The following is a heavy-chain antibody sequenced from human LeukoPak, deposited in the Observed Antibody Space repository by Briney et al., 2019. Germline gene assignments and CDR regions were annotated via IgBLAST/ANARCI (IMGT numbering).Heavy chain of an antibody. CDR1: GGSISSYY. CDR3: ARGGYYGSGNDFRFDP. V-gene: IGHV4-59*01. Sequence: PSETLSLTCTVSGGSISSYYWSWIRQPPGKGLEWIGYIYCSGSTNYNPSLKSRVTISVDTSKNQFSLKLTSVTAADTAVYFCARGGYYGSGNDFRFDPWGQGTLVTVSS. CDR2: IYCSGST. D-gene: IGHD3-10*01. J-gene: IGHJ5*02.